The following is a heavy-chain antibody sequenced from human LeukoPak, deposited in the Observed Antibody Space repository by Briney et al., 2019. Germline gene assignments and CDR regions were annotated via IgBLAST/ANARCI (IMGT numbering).Heavy chain of an antibody. V-gene: IGHV3-11*03. D-gene: IGHD3-22*01. J-gene: IGHJ1*01. CDR1: GFTFSDYY. CDR3: ASLTYYFDSSGYYPGYFQH. Sequence: GGSLICSCAASGFTFSDYYMSWLRQAPGKGLEWVSYISSSNSYTNYADSVKGRFYADSVKGRFTISRDNAKNSLYLQMNSLRAEDTAVYYCASLTYYFDSSGYYPGYFQHWGQGTLVTVSS. CDR2: ISSSNSYT.